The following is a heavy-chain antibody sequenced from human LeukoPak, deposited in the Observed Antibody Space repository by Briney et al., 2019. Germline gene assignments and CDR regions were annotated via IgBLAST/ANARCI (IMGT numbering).Heavy chain of an antibody. CDR2: ISGSGAGT. CDR1: GFTFSSYA. J-gene: IGHJ4*02. Sequence: PGGSLRLSCAASGFTFSSYAMSWVRQAPWKGLEWVSAISGSGAGTYYADSVKGRFTISRDTSKNTLYLQMSSLRAEDTAVYYCVRNRAFDYWGQGTLVTVSS. CDR3: VRNRAFDY. V-gene: IGHV3-23*01.